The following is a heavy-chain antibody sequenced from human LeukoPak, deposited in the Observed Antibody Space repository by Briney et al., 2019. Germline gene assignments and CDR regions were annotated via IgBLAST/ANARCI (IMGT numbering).Heavy chain of an antibody. J-gene: IGHJ6*02. Sequence: GGSLRLSCAASGFTFCSYRMIWARQAPRKGRVWGSYISSSSTIYYADSVKGRFTISRDKAKNSLYLQMNSLRAEDTAVYYCARSRQPVVGGIDVWGQGTTVTVSS. V-gene: IGHV3-48*01. D-gene: IGHD2-15*01. CDR1: GFTFCSYR. CDR3: ARSRQPVVGGIDV. CDR2: ISSSSTI.